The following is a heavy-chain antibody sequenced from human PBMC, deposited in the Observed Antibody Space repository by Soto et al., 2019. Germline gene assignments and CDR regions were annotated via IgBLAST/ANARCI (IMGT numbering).Heavy chain of an antibody. CDR2: ISSSSSYI. Sequence: EVQLVESGGGLVKPGGSLRLSCAASGFTFSSDSMNWVRQAPGKWLEWVSSISSSSSYIYYADSVKGRFTISRDNAKNSLYQQMNSLIAEDKAVYYCARVGGSYRWDFDYWGQGTLVPVSS. CDR1: GFTFSSDS. CDR3: ARVGGSYRWDFDY. V-gene: IGHV3-21*01. D-gene: IGHD1-26*01. J-gene: IGHJ4*02.